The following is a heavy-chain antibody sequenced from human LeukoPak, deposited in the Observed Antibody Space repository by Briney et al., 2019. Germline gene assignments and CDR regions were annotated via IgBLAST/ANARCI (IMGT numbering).Heavy chain of an antibody. J-gene: IGHJ4*02. CDR1: GFTFSSYE. CDR2: ISSSNTI. CDR3: AKAASDYGDVDY. D-gene: IGHD4-17*01. V-gene: IGHV3-48*03. Sequence: HPGGSLRLSCAASGFTFSSYEMNWVRQAPGKGLEWVSYISSSNTIYYADSVKGRFTISRDNAKNSLYLQMNSLRAEDTAVYYCAKAASDYGDVDYWGQGTPVTVSS.